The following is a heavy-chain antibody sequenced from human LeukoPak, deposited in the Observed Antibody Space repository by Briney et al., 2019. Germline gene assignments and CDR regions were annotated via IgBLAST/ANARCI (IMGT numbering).Heavy chain of an antibody. CDR2: ISWNSGSI. D-gene: IGHD5-24*01. V-gene: IGHV3-9*01. Sequence: GGSLRLSCAASGFTFDDYAMHWVRQAPGKGLEWVSGISWNSGSIGYADSVKGRFTISRDNAKNSLYLQMNSLRAEDTAVYYCAREGRDGPSNYWGQGTLVTVSS. CDR1: GFTFDDYA. J-gene: IGHJ4*02. CDR3: AREGRDGPSNY.